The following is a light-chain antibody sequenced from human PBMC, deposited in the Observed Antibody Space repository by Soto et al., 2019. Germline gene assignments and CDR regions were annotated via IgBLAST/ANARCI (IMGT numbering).Light chain of an antibody. CDR1: QSVSSN. CDR3: QQYNNWPPIP. J-gene: IGKJ5*01. CDR2: GAS. V-gene: IGKV3-15*01. Sequence: TLSCRASQSVSSNLAWYQQRPGQAPRLLIYGASTRATGIPARFSGSGSGTEFTLTISSLQSEDFAVYYCQQYNNWPPIPFGQGTRLEN.